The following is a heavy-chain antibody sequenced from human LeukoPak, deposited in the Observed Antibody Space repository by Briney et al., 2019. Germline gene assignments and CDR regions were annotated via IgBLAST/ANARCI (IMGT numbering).Heavy chain of an antibody. D-gene: IGHD3-10*01. CDR3: ARVGSRAITMVRGVILNWFDP. CDR1: GFTFSSYS. J-gene: IGHJ5*02. V-gene: IGHV3-21*01. CDR2: ISSSSSYI. Sequence: GGSLRLSCAASGFTFSSYSLNWVRQAPGKGLEWVSSISSSSSYIYYADSVKGRFTISRDNAKNSLYLQMNSLRAEDTAVYYCARVGSRAITMVRGVILNWFDPWGQGTLVTVSS.